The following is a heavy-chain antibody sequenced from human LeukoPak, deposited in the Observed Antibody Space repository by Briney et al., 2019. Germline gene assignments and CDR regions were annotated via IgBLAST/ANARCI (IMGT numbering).Heavy chain of an antibody. J-gene: IGHJ1*01. CDR1: GFTCKNYA. Sequence: PGGSLRLSCAASGFTCKNYAMTWLRQAPGKGLEWVSRTSGSGDIRLYADSVKGRFTISRTNSENRLYLQMNSLRADDSGVYYCANYRSGGGGYYSGLEHWGQGTQVTVSS. D-gene: IGHD2-15*01. V-gene: IGHV3-23*01. CDR2: TSGSGDIR. CDR3: ANYRSGGGGYYSGLEH.